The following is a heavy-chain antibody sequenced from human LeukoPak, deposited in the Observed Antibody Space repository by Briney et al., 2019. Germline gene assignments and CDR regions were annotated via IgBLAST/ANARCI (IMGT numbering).Heavy chain of an antibody. J-gene: IGHJ4*02. CDR1: GGSITNTNY. V-gene: IGHV4-4*02. Sequence: SGTLSLTCGVSGGSITNTNYWTWVRQPPGKGLEWIGEVNHQGSTNYNPSLMGRVAIAVDTSENHISLQLTSVTAADTAVYYCAREGGPYRPLDYSGQGTLVTVSS. CDR2: VNHQGST. CDR3: AREGGPYRPLDY.